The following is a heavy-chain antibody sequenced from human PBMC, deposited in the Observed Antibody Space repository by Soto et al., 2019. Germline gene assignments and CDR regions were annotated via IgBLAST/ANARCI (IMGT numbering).Heavy chain of an antibody. CDR2: ISGSGGST. CDR1: GFTFSSYA. J-gene: IGHJ4*02. CDR3: AKDNDRGVINYLDD. V-gene: IGHV3-23*01. D-gene: IGHD3-10*01. Sequence: EVQLLESGGGLVQPGGSLRLSCAASGFTFSSYAMSWVRQAPGKGLEWVSAISGSGGSTYYADSVKGRFTISRDNSKNALHLQMSRLRAEDTAVYYGAKDNDRGVINYLDDWGQGTMVTVSS.